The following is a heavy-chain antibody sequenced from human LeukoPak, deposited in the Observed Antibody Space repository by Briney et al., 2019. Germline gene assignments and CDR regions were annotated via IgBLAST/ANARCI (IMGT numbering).Heavy chain of an antibody. CDR1: GFTFSSYA. V-gene: IGHV3-30*01. CDR3: ARAVWTSSGYWFDY. J-gene: IGHJ4*02. D-gene: IGHD3-22*01. CDR2: ISYDGSNK. Sequence: GGSLRLSCAASGFTFSSYAMHWVRQAPGKGLEWVAVISYDGSNKYYADSVKGRFTISRDNSKNTLYLQMNSLRAEDTAVYYCARAVWTSSGYWFDYWGPGIPVTVSS.